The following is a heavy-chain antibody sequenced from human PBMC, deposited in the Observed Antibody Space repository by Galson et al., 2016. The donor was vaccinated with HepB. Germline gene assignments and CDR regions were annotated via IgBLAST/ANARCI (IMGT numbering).Heavy chain of an antibody. Sequence: SLRLSCAASGFTVSSNYMSWVRQAPGKGLDWISVIYSGGSTYYADSVKGRFTISRDEFKNTVFLQMNSLGAGDTAVYYCARGVGFLEDFYLDYWGQGALVTVSS. D-gene: IGHD2-8*01. CDR1: GFTVSSNY. V-gene: IGHV3-53*01. J-gene: IGHJ4*02. CDR3: ARGVGFLEDFYLDY. CDR2: IYSGGST.